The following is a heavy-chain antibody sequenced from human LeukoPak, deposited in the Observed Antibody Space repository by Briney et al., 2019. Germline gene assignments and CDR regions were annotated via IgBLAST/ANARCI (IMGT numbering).Heavy chain of an antibody. CDR1: GFTVSSNY. D-gene: IGHD3-10*01. V-gene: IGHV3-11*04. Sequence: PGGSLRLSCAASGFTVSSNYMSWVRQAPGEGLEWVSYISSSGSTIYYADSVKGRFTISRDNAKNSLYLQMNSLRAEDTAVYYCASLWFGELGGDYWGQGTLVTVSS. CDR2: ISSSGSTI. CDR3: ASLWFGELGGDY. J-gene: IGHJ4*02.